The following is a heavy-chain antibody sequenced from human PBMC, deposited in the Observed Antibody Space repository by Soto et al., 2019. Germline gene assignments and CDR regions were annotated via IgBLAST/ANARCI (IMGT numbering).Heavy chain of an antibody. V-gene: IGHV1-46*01. Sequence: QVQLVQSGAEVKKPGTSVKVSCKASGYIFSNYYMHWVRQAPGQGLEWMGVFNPSGDATHYAQSFQGRVSVTRDTSTSTVYMELSTLTSEDTAVYYCARRGMSKIGFDTWGQG. D-gene: IGHD3-10*01. CDR3: ARRGMSKIGFDT. J-gene: IGHJ3*02. CDR1: GYIFSNYY. CDR2: FNPSGDAT.